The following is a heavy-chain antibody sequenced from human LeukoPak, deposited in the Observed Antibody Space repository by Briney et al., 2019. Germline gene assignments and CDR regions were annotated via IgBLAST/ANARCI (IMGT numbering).Heavy chain of an antibody. V-gene: IGHV4-59*08. J-gene: IGHJ4*02. CDR2: IYYSWST. CDR1: GGSISSYY. CDR3: ASHLSGYSSGWYYFDY. Sequence: SETLSLTCTVSGGSISSYYWSWIRQPPGKGLEWIGYIYYSWSTNYNPSLKSRVTISVDTSKNQFSLKLSSVTAADTAVYYCASHLSGYSSGWYYFDYWGQGTLVTVSS. D-gene: IGHD6-19*01.